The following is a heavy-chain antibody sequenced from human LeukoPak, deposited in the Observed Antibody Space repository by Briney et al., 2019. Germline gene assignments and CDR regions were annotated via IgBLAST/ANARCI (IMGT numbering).Heavy chain of an antibody. CDR1: GGSISSGGYY. CDR3: ARGYGYSYGTNYYYYGMDV. CDR2: INHSGST. D-gene: IGHD5-18*01. Sequence: SQTLSLTCTVSGGSISSGGYYWSWIRQPPGKGLEWIGEINHSGSTNYNPSLKSRVTISVDTSKNQFSLKLSSVTAADTAVYYCARGYGYSYGTNYYYYGMDVWGQGTTVTVSS. J-gene: IGHJ6*02. V-gene: IGHV4-30-2*01.